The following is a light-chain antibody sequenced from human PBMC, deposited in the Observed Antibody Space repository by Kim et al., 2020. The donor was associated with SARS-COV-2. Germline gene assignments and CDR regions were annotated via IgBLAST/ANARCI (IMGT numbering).Light chain of an antibody. CDR3: QVWDSSIDHRVV. J-gene: IGLJ2*01. CDR2: YDS. CDR1: SIGSKS. Sequence: PGKTARVSCGGNSIGSKSVHWYQQKSGQAPVLVISYDSDRPSGIPERFSGSNSGNTATLTISRVEAGDEADYYCQVWDSSIDHRVVFGGGTKLTVL. V-gene: IGLV3-21*04.